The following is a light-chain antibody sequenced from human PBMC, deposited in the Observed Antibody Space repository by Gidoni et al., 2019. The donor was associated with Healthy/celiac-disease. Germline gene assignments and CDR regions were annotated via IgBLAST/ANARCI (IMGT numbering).Light chain of an antibody. CDR3: QQRSNWLTWT. J-gene: IGKJ1*01. CDR2: DAS. CDR1: QRVSSY. V-gene: IGKV3-11*01. Sequence: EIVLTQSPATLSLSPGERATLSCRASQRVSSYLAWYQQKPGQAPRLLIYDASNRATGIPPRFSGSGSGTDFTLTISSLEPEDFAVYYCQQRSNWLTWTFGQGTKVEIK.